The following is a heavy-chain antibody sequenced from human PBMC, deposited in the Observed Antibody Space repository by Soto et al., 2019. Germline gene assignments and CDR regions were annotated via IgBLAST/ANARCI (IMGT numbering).Heavy chain of an antibody. V-gene: IGHV5-10-1*01. CDR3: ARRRVCSGGSCYHSGDYYFDY. J-gene: IGHJ4*02. CDR2: IDPSDSYT. CDR1: GYSFTSYW. D-gene: IGHD2-15*01. Sequence: PGESLKISCKGSGYSFTSYWISWVRQMPGKGLEWMGRIDPSDSYTNYSPSFQGHVTISADKSISTAYLQWSSLKASDTAMYYCARRRVCSGGSCYHSGDYYFDYWGQGTLVTVS.